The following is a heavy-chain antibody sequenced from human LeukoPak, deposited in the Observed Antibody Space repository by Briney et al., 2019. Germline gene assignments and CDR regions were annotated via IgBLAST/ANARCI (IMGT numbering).Heavy chain of an antibody. CDR1: GYTFTGYY. D-gene: IGHD3-22*01. J-gene: IGHJ4*02. V-gene: IGHV1-2*02. Sequence: ASVKVSCKASGYTFTGYYMHWVRQAPGQGLEWMGWINPNSGGTNYAQKFQGRVTMTRDTSISTAYMELSRLRSDDTAVYYCARDPRDSSGHFDYWGQGTLVTVSS. CDR3: ARDPRDSSGHFDY. CDR2: INPNSGGT.